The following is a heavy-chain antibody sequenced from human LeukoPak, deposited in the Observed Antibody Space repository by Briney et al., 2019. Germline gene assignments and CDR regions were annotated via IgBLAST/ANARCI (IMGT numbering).Heavy chain of an antibody. D-gene: IGHD5-18*01. J-gene: IGHJ3*02. CDR1: GGSISIYY. CDR3: ARGIRGVDTAMNDAFDN. Sequence: PSETLSLTCSVSGGSISIYYWSWIRQPPGKGLEWIGYIYNSGSTNYNPSLKSRVTISVDTSKNQFSLKLSSVTAADTAVYYCARGIRGVDTAMNDAFDNWGQGTMVTVSS. CDR2: IYNSGST. V-gene: IGHV4-59*01.